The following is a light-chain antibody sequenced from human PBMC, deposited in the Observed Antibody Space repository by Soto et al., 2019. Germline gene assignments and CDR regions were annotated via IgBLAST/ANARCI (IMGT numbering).Light chain of an antibody. Sequence: QSALTQPASVSGSPGQSITISCTGTSSDVGGYNYVSWYQQHPGKAPKLMIYEVSNRPSGVSNRFSDSKSGNTTSLTISGLQAEDEAVYYCSSYTASSTLVVFGGGTKVTVL. CDR2: EVS. J-gene: IGLJ2*01. V-gene: IGLV2-14*01. CDR1: SSDVGGYNY. CDR3: SSYTASSTLVV.